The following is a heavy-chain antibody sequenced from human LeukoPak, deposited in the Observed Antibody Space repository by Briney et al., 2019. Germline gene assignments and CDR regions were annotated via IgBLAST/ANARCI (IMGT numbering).Heavy chain of an antibody. J-gene: IGHJ5*02. Sequence: ASVKVSCKASGYTFTGYYMHWVRQAPGQGLEWMGWINPNSGGTNYAQKFQGRVTMTRDTSISTAYMELSRLRSDDTAVYYCARDLGEGNWFDPWGQGTRVTVSS. CDR2: INPNSGGT. CDR3: ARDLGEGNWFDP. CDR1: GYTFTGYY. V-gene: IGHV1-2*02.